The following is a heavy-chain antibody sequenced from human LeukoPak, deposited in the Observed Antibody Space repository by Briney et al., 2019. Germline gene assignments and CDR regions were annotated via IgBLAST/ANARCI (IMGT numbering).Heavy chain of an antibody. V-gene: IGHV1-69*13. CDR2: IIPIYGTA. Sequence: ASVKVSCKASGGTFSNYPIIWVRQAPGRGLEWLGGIIPIYGTANYALMFQGRITLTAHESMATAYMELRSLTSDDTAMYFCATHTGGYNYWWFDIWGQGTLVSVSS. CDR3: ATHTGGYNYWWFDI. D-gene: IGHD5-24*01. J-gene: IGHJ5*02. CDR1: GGTFSNYP.